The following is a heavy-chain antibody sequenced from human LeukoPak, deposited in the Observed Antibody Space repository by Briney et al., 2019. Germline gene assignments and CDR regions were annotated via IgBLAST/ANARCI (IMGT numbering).Heavy chain of an antibody. J-gene: IGHJ4*02. CDR2: ISGSGGST. Sequence: PGGSLRLSCAASGFTFSSYAMSWVRQAPGKGLEWVSAISGSGGSTYYADSVKGRFTISRDNSKNTLYLQMNSLRAEDTAVYYCAILTLLGSGHFDYWGQGTLVTVSS. D-gene: IGHD3-10*01. V-gene: IGHV3-23*01. CDR1: GFTFSSYA. CDR3: AILTLLGSGHFDY.